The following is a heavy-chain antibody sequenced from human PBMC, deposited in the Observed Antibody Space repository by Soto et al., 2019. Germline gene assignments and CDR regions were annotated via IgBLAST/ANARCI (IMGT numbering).Heavy chain of an antibody. V-gene: IGHV1-69*12. Sequence: QVQLVQSGAEVKKPGSSVTVSCKASGGTFSSYTISWVRQAPGQGLEWMGGIIPIFGTANYAQKFQGRVTITADESVSTAYMELSSLRSEDTAVYYCARGNHRWLQLGYFDLWGRGTLVTVSS. CDR1: GGTFSSYT. CDR3: ARGNHRWLQLGYFDL. D-gene: IGHD5-12*01. CDR2: IIPIFGTA. J-gene: IGHJ2*01.